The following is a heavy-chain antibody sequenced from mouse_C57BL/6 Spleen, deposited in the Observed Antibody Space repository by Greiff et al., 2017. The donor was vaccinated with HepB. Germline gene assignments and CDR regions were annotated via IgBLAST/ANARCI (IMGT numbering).Heavy chain of an antibody. Sequence: EVKLMESGGGLVKPGGSLKLSCAASGFTFSDYGMHWVRQAPEKGLEWVAYISSGSSTIYYADTVKGRFTISRDNAKNTLFLQMTSLRSEDTAMYYCARSLYYYGSSPYAMDYWGQGTSVTVSS. CDR3: ARSLYYYGSSPYAMDY. V-gene: IGHV5-17*01. CDR1: GFTFSDYG. J-gene: IGHJ4*01. CDR2: ISSGSSTI. D-gene: IGHD1-1*01.